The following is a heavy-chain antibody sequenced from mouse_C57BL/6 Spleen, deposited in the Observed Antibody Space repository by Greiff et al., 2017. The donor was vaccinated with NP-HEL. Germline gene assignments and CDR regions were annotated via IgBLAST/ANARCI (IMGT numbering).Heavy chain of an antibody. V-gene: IGHV1-50*01. J-gene: IGHJ1*03. CDR3: ARHDSSRYFDV. CDR2: IDPSDSYT. Sequence: QVQLQQPGAELVKPGASVKLSCKASGYTFTSYWMQWVKQRPGQGLEWIGEIDPSDSYTNYNQKFKGKATLTVDTSSSTAYMQLSSLTSEDSAVYYCARHDSSRYFDVWGTGTTVTVSS. CDR1: GYTFTSYW. D-gene: IGHD1-1*01.